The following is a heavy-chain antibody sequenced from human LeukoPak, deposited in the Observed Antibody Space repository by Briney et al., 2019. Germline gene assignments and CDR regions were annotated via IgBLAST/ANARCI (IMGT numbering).Heavy chain of an antibody. D-gene: IGHD3-22*01. CDR2: VSHDGSHK. Sequence: GGSLRLSCSASGFTFTSYDLHWVRQAPGKGLEWVAVVSHDGSHKYYADSVKGRFSISRDNSKNMLYLHMNSLIAEDTAFYFCENIRGYHDGRGSYQGFPWGQGTLVTVSS. CDR1: GFTFTSYD. CDR3: ENIRGYHDGRGSYQGFP. J-gene: IGHJ4*02. V-gene: IGHV3-30*18.